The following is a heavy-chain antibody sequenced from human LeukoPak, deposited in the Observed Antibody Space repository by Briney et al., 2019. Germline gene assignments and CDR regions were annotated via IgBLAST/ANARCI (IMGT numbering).Heavy chain of an antibody. CDR3: AKDMGGYCSSTSCYRTVTWVDY. V-gene: IGHV3-9*01. Sequence: GGSLRLSCAASGFTFDDYAMHWVRQAPGKGLEWVSGISWNSGSIGYADSVKGRFTISRDNAKNSLYLQMNSLRAEDTALYYCAKDMGGYCSSTSCYRTVTWVDYWGQGTLVTVSS. CDR1: GFTFDDYA. CDR2: ISWNSGSI. J-gene: IGHJ4*02. D-gene: IGHD2-2*02.